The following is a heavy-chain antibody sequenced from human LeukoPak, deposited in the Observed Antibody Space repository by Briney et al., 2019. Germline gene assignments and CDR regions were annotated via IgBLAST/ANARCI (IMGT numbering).Heavy chain of an antibody. V-gene: IGHV3-7*03. Sequence: GGTLRLSCAASGFTYSRYWMSGVRQAPGKGREEVANIKQDRREKYYVDSVKGRFTISRDNAKNSLYLQMNSLRAEDTAVYYCAIRRGAAAGTEWGQGTLVTVSS. D-gene: IGHD6-13*01. CDR3: AIRRGAAAGTE. J-gene: IGHJ4*02. CDR2: IKQDRREK. CDR1: GFTYSRYW.